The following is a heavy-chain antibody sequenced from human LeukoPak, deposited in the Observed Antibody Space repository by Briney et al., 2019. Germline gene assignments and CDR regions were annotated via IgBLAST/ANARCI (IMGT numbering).Heavy chain of an antibody. CDR1: GFTFGSYG. Sequence: GGSLRLSCAASGFTFGSYGMCWVRQAPGKGLEWVAVIWFDASNKYYADSVKGRFTISRDNSKNTLYLEMNSLRAEDKAVYYCAKGYYYFDYWGQGTLVTVSS. J-gene: IGHJ4*02. CDR3: AKGYYYFDY. D-gene: IGHD2-21*01. CDR2: IWFDASNK. V-gene: IGHV3-33*06.